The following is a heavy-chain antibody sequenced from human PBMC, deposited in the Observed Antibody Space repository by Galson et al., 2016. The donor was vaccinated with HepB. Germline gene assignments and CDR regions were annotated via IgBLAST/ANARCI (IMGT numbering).Heavy chain of an antibody. CDR1: GFSFSSYS. CDR2: ISSSSHAI. V-gene: IGHV3-48*02. CDR3: ARGNGGTFDL. D-gene: IGHD2-15*01. J-gene: IGHJ2*01. Sequence: SLRLSCAVSGFSFSSYSMQWVRQAPGKGLEWISYISSSSHAIYYADSVKGRFTISRDNVKNSLFLQMDSLRDEDTAVYYCARGNGGTFDLWGRGTLVTVSS.